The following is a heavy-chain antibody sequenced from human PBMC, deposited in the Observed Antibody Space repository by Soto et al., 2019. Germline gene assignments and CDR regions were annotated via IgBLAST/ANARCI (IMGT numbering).Heavy chain of an antibody. J-gene: IGHJ2*01. CDR1: GYTLTELS. CDR3: ATDLADNVGYWYFDL. Sequence: GASVKVSCKVSGYTLTELSMHWVRQAPGKRLEWMGGFDPEDGETIYAQKFQGRVTMTEDTSTDTAYMELSSLRSEDTAVYHCATDLADNVGYWYFDLWGRGTLVTVSS. CDR2: FDPEDGET. V-gene: IGHV1-24*01. D-gene: IGHD2-21*01.